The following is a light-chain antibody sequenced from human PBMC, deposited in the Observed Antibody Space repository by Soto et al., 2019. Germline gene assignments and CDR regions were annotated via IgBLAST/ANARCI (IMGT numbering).Light chain of an antibody. CDR2: AAS. CDR1: QSISSY. Sequence: DIQMTQSPSSLSASVGDRVTITCRASQSISSYLNWYQQKPGKAPKLLIYAASSLQSGVPSRFSGSGSGTDFTLTISSLLPEDFATYYCQQSYSTPPGFTFGPGTKVDIK. V-gene: IGKV1-39*01. CDR3: QQSYSTPPGFT. J-gene: IGKJ3*01.